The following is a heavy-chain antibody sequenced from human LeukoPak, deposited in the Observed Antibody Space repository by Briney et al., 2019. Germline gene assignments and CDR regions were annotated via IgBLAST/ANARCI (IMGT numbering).Heavy chain of an antibody. CDR1: GGSISSYY. CDR2: IYYSGST. D-gene: IGHD3-3*01. V-gene: IGHV4-59*01. J-gene: IGHJ4*02. CDR3: ARGVLEWLLMDY. Sequence: SETLSLTCTVSGGSISSYYWSWIRQPPGKGLEWIGYIYYSGSTNYNPSLKSRVTISVDTSKNQFSLKLSSVTAADTAVYYCARGVLEWLLMDYWGQGTLVTVSS.